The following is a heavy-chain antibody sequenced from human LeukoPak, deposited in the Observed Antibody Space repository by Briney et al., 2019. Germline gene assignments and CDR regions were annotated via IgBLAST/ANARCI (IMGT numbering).Heavy chain of an antibody. Sequence: ASVKVSCKTSGYTFTNYGISWVRQAPGQGLEWMAWISTYDHDTNYAQKFRGRVTMTTDTSTSTAYMELRSLGSDDTAVYYCVRDYFCSGGTCDDCFDPWGQGTLVTVSS. J-gene: IGHJ5*02. CDR2: ISTYDHDT. CDR1: GYTFTNYG. D-gene: IGHD2-15*01. CDR3: VRDYFCSGGTCDDCFDP. V-gene: IGHV1-18*01.